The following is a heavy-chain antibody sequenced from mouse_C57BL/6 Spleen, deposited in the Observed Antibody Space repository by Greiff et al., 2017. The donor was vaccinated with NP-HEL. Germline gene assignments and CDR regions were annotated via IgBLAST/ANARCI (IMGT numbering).Heavy chain of an antibody. D-gene: IGHD2-1*01. V-gene: IGHV1-64*01. J-gene: IGHJ3*01. CDR2: IHPNSGST. Sequence: VQLQQPGAELVKPGASVKLSCKASGYTFTSYWMHWVKQRPGQGLEWIGMIHPNSGSTNYNEKFKSKATLTVDKSSSTAYMQLSSLTSEDSAVYYCARSDYGNYEFAYWGQGTLVTVSA. CDR1: GYTFTSYW. CDR3: ARSDYGNYEFAY.